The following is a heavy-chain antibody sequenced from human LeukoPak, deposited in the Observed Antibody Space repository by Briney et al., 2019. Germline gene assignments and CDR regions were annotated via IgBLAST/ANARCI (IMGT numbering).Heavy chain of an antibody. Sequence: ASVKVSCKASGYTFTSYGISWVRQAPGQGLEWMGWISAYNGNTNYAQKLQGRVTMTTDTSTSTAYMELRSLRSDDTAVHYCARLRGYYDSSGYHLNYFDYWGQGTLVTVSS. D-gene: IGHD3-22*01. CDR1: GYTFTSYG. CDR3: ARLRGYYDSSGYHLNYFDY. V-gene: IGHV1-18*01. J-gene: IGHJ4*02. CDR2: ISAYNGNT.